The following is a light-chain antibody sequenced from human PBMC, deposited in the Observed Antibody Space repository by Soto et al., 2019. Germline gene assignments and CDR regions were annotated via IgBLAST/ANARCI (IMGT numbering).Light chain of an antibody. CDR3: QHYGSTVYT. Sequence: DIVLTQSPGTLSLSPGERATLSCRASQSVGSNYLAWYQQKPGQAPRLLIYGAFSRATGIPDRFSGSGSGTDFTLTITRLEPEDFAVHYCQHYGSTVYTFGQGTKLEIK. V-gene: IGKV3-20*01. J-gene: IGKJ2*01. CDR2: GAF. CDR1: QSVGSNY.